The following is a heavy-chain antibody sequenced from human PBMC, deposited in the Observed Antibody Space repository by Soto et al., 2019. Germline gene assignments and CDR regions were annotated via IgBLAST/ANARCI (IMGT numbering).Heavy chain of an antibody. CDR2: INHSGST. D-gene: IGHD2-2*01. Sequence: SETLSLTCAVYGGSFSGYYWSWIRQPPGKGLEWIGEINHSGSTNYNPSLKSRVTISVDTSKNQFSLKLSSVTAADTAVYYCESSGLVPRASFDYWGQGTLVTVSS. J-gene: IGHJ4*02. V-gene: IGHV4-34*01. CDR3: ESSGLVPRASFDY. CDR1: GGSFSGYY.